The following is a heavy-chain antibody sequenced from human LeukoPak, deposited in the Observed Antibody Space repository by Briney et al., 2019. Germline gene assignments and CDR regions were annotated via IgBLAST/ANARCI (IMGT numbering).Heavy chain of an antibody. D-gene: IGHD6-6*01. V-gene: IGHV4-39*01. CDR3: ARHGSSYYFDS. CDR2: MDYSGST. Sequence: PSETLSLTCTVSGGSISSSTYYWGWIRQPPGKGLEWIGSMDYSGSTYDNPSLRSRVTISIDTSKNQVSLKLSSVTAADTAMYYCARHGSSYYFDSWGQGTLVTVSS. CDR1: GGSISSSTYY. J-gene: IGHJ4*02.